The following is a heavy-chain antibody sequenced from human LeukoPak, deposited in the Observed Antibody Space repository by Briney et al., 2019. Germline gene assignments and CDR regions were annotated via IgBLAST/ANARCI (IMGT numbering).Heavy chain of an antibody. Sequence: ASVKVSCKASGYMFSTYGINWVRQAPGQGLEGMGWIGTYNDNRKYAEKFQGRVTMTADTSTSTAYMELRSLRSDDTAVYFCARDDIEYCSPTSCGWFDPWGQGTLVTVSS. CDR3: ARDDIEYCSPTSCGWFDP. D-gene: IGHD2-2*01. J-gene: IGHJ5*02. CDR2: IGTYNDNR. V-gene: IGHV1-18*01. CDR1: GYMFSTYG.